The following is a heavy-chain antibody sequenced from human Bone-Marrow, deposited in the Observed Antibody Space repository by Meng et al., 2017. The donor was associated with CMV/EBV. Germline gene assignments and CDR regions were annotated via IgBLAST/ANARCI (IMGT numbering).Heavy chain of an antibody. J-gene: IGHJ4*02. CDR3: ARDGAGTYFDC. D-gene: IGHD4/OR15-4a*01. CDR1: GGSISGFY. CDR2: IHYSGST. Sequence: QEQLQESGPGLVKPSETLSLTCTVSGGSISGFYWNWIRQPPGKGLEWIGYIHYSGSTNYNPSLKSRVTISVDTSKNQFSLKLSSVTAADTAVYFCARDGAGTYFDCWGQGTLVTVSS. V-gene: IGHV4-59*01.